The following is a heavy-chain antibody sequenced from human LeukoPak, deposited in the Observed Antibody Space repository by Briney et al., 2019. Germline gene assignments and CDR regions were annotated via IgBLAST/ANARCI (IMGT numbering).Heavy chain of an antibody. CDR3: ARGQWVGTTQAYYLQY. V-gene: IGHV1-3*01. CDR2: INAGNGNT. D-gene: IGHD1-26*01. J-gene: IGHJ4*02. Sequence: ASVKVSCKASGYTFTNYSMHWVRQAPGQRLEWMGWINAGNGNTRYLQRFQGRVTLTRDTSASTSYMELSSLTSEDTALYYCARGQWVGTTQAYYLQYWGQGTLVAVSS. CDR1: GYTFTNYS.